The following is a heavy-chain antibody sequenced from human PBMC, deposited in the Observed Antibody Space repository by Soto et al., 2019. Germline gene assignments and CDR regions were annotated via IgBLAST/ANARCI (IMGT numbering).Heavy chain of an antibody. CDR1: GGTFSNHA. CDR3: ARGPDRSGFYIFDY. D-gene: IGHD3-22*01. J-gene: IGHJ4*02. CDR2: IIPLSGTT. Sequence: SVKVSCKASGGTFSNHAVSWVRQAPGQGPEWMGGIIPLSGTTNYVQKFQGRVTITADESMTTAYMELSSLRFDDTAVYYCARGPDRSGFYIFDYWGQGTLVTVSS. V-gene: IGHV1-69*13.